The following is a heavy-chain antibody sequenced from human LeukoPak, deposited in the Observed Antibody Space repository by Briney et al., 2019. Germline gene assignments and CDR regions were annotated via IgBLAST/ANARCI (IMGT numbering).Heavy chain of an antibody. V-gene: IGHV1-18*01. D-gene: IGHD2-15*01. J-gene: IGHJ4*02. CDR2: ISAYNGNT. Sequence: ASVKVSCKASGYTFTSYGIRWVRQAPGQGLEWMGWISAYNGNTNYAQKLQGRVTMTTDTSTSTAYMELRSLRSDDTAVYYCARWSTRCSGGSCYPADYWGQGTLVTVSS. CDR3: ARWSTRCSGGSCYPADY. CDR1: GYTFTSYG.